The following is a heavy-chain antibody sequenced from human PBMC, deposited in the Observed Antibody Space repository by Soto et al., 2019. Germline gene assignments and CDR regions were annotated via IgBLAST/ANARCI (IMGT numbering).Heavy chain of an antibody. CDR1: GFTFDDYA. CDR3: AKDISSGVWGADAFDI. D-gene: IGHD2-21*02. V-gene: IGHV3-9*01. CDR2: ISWNSGSI. Sequence: EVQLVESGGGLVQPGRSLRLSCSASGFTFDDYAMHLVRQAPGKGLEWVSGISWNSGSIGYADSVKGRFTISRDNAKNSLYLQMNSLRAEDTALYYCAKDISSGVWGADAFDIWGQGTMVTVSS. J-gene: IGHJ3*02.